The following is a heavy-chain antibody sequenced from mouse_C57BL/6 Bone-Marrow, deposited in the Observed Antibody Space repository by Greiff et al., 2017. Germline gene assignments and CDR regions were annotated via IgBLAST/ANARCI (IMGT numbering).Heavy chain of an antibody. CDR2: IDPGDGDT. V-gene: IGHV1-80*01. D-gene: IGHD1-1*01. Sequence: QVQLQQSGAELVKPGASVKISCKASGYAFSSYWMNWVKQRPGKGLEWIGRIDPGDGDTNYNGKFKGKATLTADKSSSTAYMQLSSLTSEDSAVYFCARGYYGSPFAYWGQGTLVTVSA. CDR1: GYAFSSYW. CDR3: ARGYYGSPFAY. J-gene: IGHJ3*01.